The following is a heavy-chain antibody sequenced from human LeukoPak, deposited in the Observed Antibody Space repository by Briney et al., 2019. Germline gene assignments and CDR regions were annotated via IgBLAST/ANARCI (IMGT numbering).Heavy chain of an antibody. CDR3: ARDRGPLNNYALDY. J-gene: IGHJ4*02. CDR2: IKQDGSEK. V-gene: IGHV3-7*01. CDR1: GFTFSSYW. Sequence: PGGSLRLSCAASGFTFSSYWMSWVRQAPGKGLEWVANIKQDGSEKYYVDSVKGRFTISRDNAKNSLYLQMNSLRAEDTAVYYCARDRGPLNNYALDYWGQGTLVTVSS. D-gene: IGHD2-2*01.